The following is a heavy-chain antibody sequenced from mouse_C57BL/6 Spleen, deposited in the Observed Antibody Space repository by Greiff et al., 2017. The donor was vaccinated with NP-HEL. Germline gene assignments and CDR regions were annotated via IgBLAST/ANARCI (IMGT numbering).Heavy chain of an antibody. D-gene: IGHD1-1*01. CDR1: GYSITSGYY. CDR3: ARDYYGSSSYYAMDY. Sequence: ESGPGLVKPSQSLSLTCSVTGYSITSGYYWNWIRQFPGNKLEWMGYISYDGSNNYNPSLKNRISITRDTSKNQFFLKLNSLTTEDTATYYCARDYYGSSSYYAMDYWGQGTSVTVSS. J-gene: IGHJ4*01. CDR2: ISYDGSN. V-gene: IGHV3-6*01.